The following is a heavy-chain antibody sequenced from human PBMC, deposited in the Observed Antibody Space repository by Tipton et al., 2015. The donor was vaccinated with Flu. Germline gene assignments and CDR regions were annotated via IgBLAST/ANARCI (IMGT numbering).Heavy chain of an antibody. V-gene: IGHV1-2*02. J-gene: IGHJ4*02. CDR2: INPNSGGT. Sequence: QSGPEVKKPGASVKVSCKASGYTFTGYYMHWVRQAPGQGLEWMGWINPNSGGTNYAQKFQGRVTMTRDTSISTAYMELSRLRSDVTAVYYCARRITIGYGLDYWGQGTRVTVSS. CDR1: GYTFTGYY. D-gene: IGHD3-3*01. CDR3: ARRITIGYGLDY.